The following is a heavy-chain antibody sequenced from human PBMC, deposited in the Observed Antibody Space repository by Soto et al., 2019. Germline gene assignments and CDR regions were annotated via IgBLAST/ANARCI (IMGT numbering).Heavy chain of an antibody. CDR1: GGSFTGYY. V-gene: IGHV4-34*01. CDR3: ARGRGFPRIAARRYYFDY. J-gene: IGHJ4*02. D-gene: IGHD6-6*01. CDR2: INHSGST. Sequence: SETLSLTCAVYGGSFTGYYSSWIRQPPGKGLGWIGEINHSGSTNYNPSHKSRVTISVNTSKNPFSVKLSSVTAAYTTVYFCARGRGFPRIAARRYYFDYWGQGTLVTVSS.